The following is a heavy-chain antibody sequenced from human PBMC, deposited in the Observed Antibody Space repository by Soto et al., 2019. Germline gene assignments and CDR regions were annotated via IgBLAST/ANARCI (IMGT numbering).Heavy chain of an antibody. Sequence: PSETLSLTCTVSGASISNSNYYWAWIRQSPGKGLEWIATIYYTGTTYYNPSLKSRVAISVDTSKNQFSLQLTSVTAADTAIYYCASPHQNYAFAYWGHVILVTVS. J-gene: IGHJ4*01. CDR3: ASPHQNYAFAY. CDR2: IYYTGTT. V-gene: IGHV4-39*01. D-gene: IGHD2-2*01. CDR1: GASISNSNYY.